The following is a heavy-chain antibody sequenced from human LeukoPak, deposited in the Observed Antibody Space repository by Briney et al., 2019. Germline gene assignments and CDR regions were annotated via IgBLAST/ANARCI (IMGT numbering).Heavy chain of an antibody. Sequence: GGSLRLSCAASGFTFTTYWMHWVRQAPGQGLVWVSRINSDGSSTNYADSVKGRFSISRDNARNTVYLQMNSLRAEDTAVYFCARLRCDVGDCYSAGQNFWGQGTPVTVSS. CDR1: GFTFTTYW. J-gene: IGHJ4*02. V-gene: IGHV3-74*01. CDR3: ARLRCDVGDCYSAGQNF. CDR2: INSDGSST. D-gene: IGHD2-21*02.